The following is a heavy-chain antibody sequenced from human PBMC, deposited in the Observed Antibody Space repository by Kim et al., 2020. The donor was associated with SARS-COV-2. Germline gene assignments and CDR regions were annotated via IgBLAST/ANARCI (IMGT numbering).Heavy chain of an antibody. CDR3: ARGRGGRFLEWLSRWFDP. CDR1: GYTFTSYD. J-gene: IGHJ5*02. V-gene: IGHV1-8*01. Sequence: ASVKVSCKASGYTFTSYDINWVRQATGQGLEWVGWMNPNSGNTGYAQKFQGRVTMTRNTSISTAYMELSSLRSEDTAVYYCARGRGGRFLEWLSRWFDPWGQGTLVTVSS. D-gene: IGHD3-3*01. CDR2: MNPNSGNT.